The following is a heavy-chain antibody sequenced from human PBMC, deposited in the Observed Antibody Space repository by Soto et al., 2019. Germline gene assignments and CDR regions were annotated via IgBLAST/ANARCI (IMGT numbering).Heavy chain of an antibody. CDR1: GGSISSGGYS. D-gene: IGHD2-8*02. Sequence: SETLSLTCAVSGGSISSGGYSWNWIRQTPGKGLEWIGVINHSGSSNYNPSLKSRVTISVDTSKNQFSLKLTSVTAADTAVYYCARDKITGLFDYWGQGTLVTVSS. V-gene: IGHV4-30-2*01. CDR3: ARDKITGLFDY. J-gene: IGHJ4*02. CDR2: INHSGSS.